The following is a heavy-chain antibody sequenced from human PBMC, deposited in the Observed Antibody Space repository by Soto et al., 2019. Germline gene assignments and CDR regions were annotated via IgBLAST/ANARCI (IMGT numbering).Heavy chain of an antibody. J-gene: IGHJ6*02. D-gene: IGHD2-15*01. CDR1: GFTFSSYA. CDR2: ISGSGGST. CDR3: ANGGLGARSLVPIRYYYYGMDV. V-gene: IGHV3-23*01. Sequence: GGSLRLSCAASGFTFSSYAMSWVRQAPGKGLEWVSAISGSGGSTYYADSVKGRFTISRDNSKNTLYLQMNSLAAEDTAVYYCANGGLGARSLVPIRYYYYGMDVWGQGTTVTVSS.